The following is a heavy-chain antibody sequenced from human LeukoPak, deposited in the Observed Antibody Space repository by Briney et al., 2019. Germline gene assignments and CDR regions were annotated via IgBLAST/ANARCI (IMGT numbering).Heavy chain of an antibody. J-gene: IGHJ4*02. CDR2: INHSGST. CDR3: ARRGVTTVTRAYYFDY. CDR1: GGSFSGYY. V-gene: IGHV4-34*01. D-gene: IGHD4-17*01. Sequence: SETLSLTCAVYGGSFSGYYWSWIRQPPGEGLEWIGEINHSGSTNYNPSLKSRVTISVDTSKNQFSLKLSSVTAADTAVYYCARRGVTTVTRAYYFDYWGQGTLVTVSS.